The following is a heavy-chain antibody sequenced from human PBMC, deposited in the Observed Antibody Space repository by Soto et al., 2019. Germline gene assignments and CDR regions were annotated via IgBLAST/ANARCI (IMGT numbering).Heavy chain of an antibody. V-gene: IGHV3-23*01. CDR1: GFTFNVYA. J-gene: IGHJ4*02. CDR3: AKARDSGDFAGSFDS. D-gene: IGHD2-21*02. CDR2: IGGRGGNA. Sequence: GGSLRLSCAASGFTFNVYAINWVRQLPGRGLEYVSGIGGRGGNAFYADSMKGRFIISRDNSKNTVYLQMNNLRVDDSAMYYCAKARDSGDFAGSFDSWGQGTLVTVSS.